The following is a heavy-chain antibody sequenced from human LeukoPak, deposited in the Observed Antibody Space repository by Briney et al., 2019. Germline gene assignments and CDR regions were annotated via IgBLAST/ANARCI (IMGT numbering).Heavy chain of an antibody. D-gene: IGHD2-15*01. V-gene: IGHV3-23*01. J-gene: IGHJ6*03. Sequence: PVGSLSHSCAVSGGSFSGYGTSWVRQAPGKGLEWVSGISSTGGTTYNADSVRGGFIISGETSKNTPYLQMNSLRAEDTAIYYCAKHGDRGAYCTGGTCYPYFYYYMDGWGKGTTVT. CDR3: AKHGDRGAYCTGGTCYPYFYYYMDG. CDR1: GGSFSGYG. CDR2: ISSTGGTT.